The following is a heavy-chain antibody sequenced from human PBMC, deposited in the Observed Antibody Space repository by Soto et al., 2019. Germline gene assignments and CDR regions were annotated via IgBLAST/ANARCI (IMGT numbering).Heavy chain of an antibody. J-gene: IGHJ3*01. CDR3: AKEWGGGGGGRWALDF. CDR2: ISWNSGSR. D-gene: IGHD3-16*01. Sequence: EVRLVESGGGLVQPGRSQRLSCVASGFTFNDYAMHWVRQVPGKGLEWVSSISWNSGSRGYVDSVKGRFTISRDNAENSLYMQGNSLRPGDTALYYCAKEWGGGGGGRWALDFWGQGTMVTVS. V-gene: IGHV3-9*01. CDR1: GFTFNDYA.